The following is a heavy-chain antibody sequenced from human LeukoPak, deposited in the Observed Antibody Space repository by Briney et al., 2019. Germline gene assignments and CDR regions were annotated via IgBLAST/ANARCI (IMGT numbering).Heavy chain of an antibody. CDR1: GFTFSSYS. V-gene: IGHV3-48*04. CDR3: ARETEWLRLDY. J-gene: IGHJ4*02. D-gene: IGHD5-12*01. CDR2: ISSSSSTI. Sequence: GGSLRLSCAASGFTFSSYSMNWVRQAPGKGLEWVSYISSSSSTIYYADSVKGRFTISRDNAKNSLYLQMNSLRAEDTAVYYCARETEWLRLDYWGQGTLVTVSS.